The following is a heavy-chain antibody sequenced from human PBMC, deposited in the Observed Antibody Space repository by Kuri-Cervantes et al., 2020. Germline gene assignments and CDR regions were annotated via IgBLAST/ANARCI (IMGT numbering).Heavy chain of an antibody. CDR3: AQVQAAGYSYGHYYMDV. Sequence: GGSLRLSCAASGFTFDDYAMHWVRQAPGKGLEWVAFIRYDGSHKYYVDSVKGRFTISRDNSKNTLHLQMNSLRTEDTAVYYCAQVQAAGYSYGHYYMDVWGKGTTVTVSS. D-gene: IGHD5-18*01. V-gene: IGHV3-30*02. J-gene: IGHJ6*03. CDR2: IRYDGSHK. CDR1: GFTFDDYA.